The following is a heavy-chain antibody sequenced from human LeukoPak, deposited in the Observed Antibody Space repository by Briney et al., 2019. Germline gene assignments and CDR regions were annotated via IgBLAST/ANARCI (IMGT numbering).Heavy chain of an antibody. V-gene: IGHV4-34*01. CDR1: GGSFSGYY. CDR2: IDHSGST. CDR3: ARGAPTADY. D-gene: IGHD2-21*02. Sequence: SETLSLTCAVYGGSFSGYYWSWIRQPPGKGLEWIGEIDHSGSTNYNPSLKSRVTISVDTSKNQFSLKLSSVTAADTAVYYCARGAPTADYWGQGTLVTVSS. J-gene: IGHJ4*02.